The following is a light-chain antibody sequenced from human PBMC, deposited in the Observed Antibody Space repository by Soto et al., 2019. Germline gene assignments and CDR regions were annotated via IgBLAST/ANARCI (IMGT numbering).Light chain of an antibody. CDR1: SSNIGSNY. V-gene: IGLV1-47*01. Sequence: VLTQPPSASGTPGQRVTISCSGSSSNIGSNYVYWYQQLPGTAPKLLIYRNNQRPSGVPDRFSGSKSGTSASLAISGLRSEDEADYYCAAWDDSLKVFGGGTKLTVL. J-gene: IGLJ2*01. CDR2: RNN. CDR3: AAWDDSLKV.